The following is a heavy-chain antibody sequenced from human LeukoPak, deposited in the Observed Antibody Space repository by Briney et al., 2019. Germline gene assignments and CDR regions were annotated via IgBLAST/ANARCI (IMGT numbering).Heavy chain of an antibody. D-gene: IGHD2/OR15-2a*01. Sequence: SETLSLTCTVSGGSISSHYWSWIRQPPGKGLEWIGYIYYSGSTNYNPSLKSRVTISVDTSKNQFSLKLSSVTAADTAVYYCARSSRRFDPWGQGTLVTVPS. CDR2: IYYSGST. J-gene: IGHJ5*02. CDR3: ARSSRRFDP. V-gene: IGHV4-59*11. CDR1: GGSISSHY.